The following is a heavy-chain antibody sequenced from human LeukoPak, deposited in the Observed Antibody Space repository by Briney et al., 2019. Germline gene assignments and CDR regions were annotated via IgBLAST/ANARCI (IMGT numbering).Heavy chain of an antibody. Sequence: SETLSLTCAVYGGSFSGYYWSWIRQPPGKGLEWIGEINHSGSTNYNPSLKSRVTISVDTSKNQFSLKLSSVTAADTAVYYCARGSRRYYDILTGYYNWDYFDYWGQGTLVTVSP. CDR2: INHSGST. J-gene: IGHJ4*02. D-gene: IGHD3-9*01. CDR3: ARGSRRYYDILTGYYNWDYFDY. V-gene: IGHV4-34*01. CDR1: GGSFSGYY.